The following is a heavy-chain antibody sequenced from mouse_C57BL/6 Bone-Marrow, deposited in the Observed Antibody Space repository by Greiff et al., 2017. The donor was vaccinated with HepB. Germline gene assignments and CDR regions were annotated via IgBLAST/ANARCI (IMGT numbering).Heavy chain of an antibody. V-gene: IGHV1-82*01. CDR2: IYPGDGDT. Sequence: QVQLQQSGPELVKPGASVKISCKASGYAFSSSWMNWVKQRPGKGLEWIGRIYPGDGDTNYNGKFKGKATLTADKSSSTAYMQLSSLTSEDSAVYFCATMVTGANWDDWFAYWGQGTLVTVSA. J-gene: IGHJ3*01. D-gene: IGHD4-1*01. CDR3: ATMVTGANWDDWFAY. CDR1: GYAFSSSW.